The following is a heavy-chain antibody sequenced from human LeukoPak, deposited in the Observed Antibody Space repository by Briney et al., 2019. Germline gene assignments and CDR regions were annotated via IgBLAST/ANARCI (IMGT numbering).Heavy chain of an antibody. CDR3: ARGPYSSGWYWAQAFDI. Sequence: ASVKVSCKASGYTFTSYGISWVRQAPGQGLEWMGWISAYNGNTNYAQKLQGRVTMTTDTSTSTAYMELRSLRSDDTAVYYCARGPYSSGWYWAQAFDIWGQGTMVTVSS. J-gene: IGHJ3*02. CDR2: ISAYNGNT. D-gene: IGHD6-19*01. CDR1: GYTFTSYG. V-gene: IGHV1-18*01.